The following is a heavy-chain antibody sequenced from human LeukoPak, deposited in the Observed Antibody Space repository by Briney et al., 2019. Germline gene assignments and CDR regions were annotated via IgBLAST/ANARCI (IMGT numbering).Heavy chain of an antibody. J-gene: IGHJ3*02. CDR1: GGSISSGGYY. Sequence: SETLSLTCTVSGGSISSGGYYWSWIRQPPGKGLEWIGYIYHSGSTYYNPSLKSRVTISVDRSKNQFSLKLSSVTAADTAVYYCARQQIAFDIWGQGTMVTVSS. V-gene: IGHV4-30-2*01. CDR2: IYHSGST. D-gene: IGHD1/OR15-1a*01. CDR3: ARQQIAFDI.